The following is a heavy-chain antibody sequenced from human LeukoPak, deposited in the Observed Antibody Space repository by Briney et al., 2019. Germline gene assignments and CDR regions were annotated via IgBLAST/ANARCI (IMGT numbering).Heavy chain of an antibody. CDR1: GDSVSSNSAA. CDR3: ARGKWELLSHYWCFDL. D-gene: IGHD1-26*01. V-gene: IGHV6-1*01. Sequence: SQTLSLTCAISGDSVSSNSAAWNWIRQSPSRGLEWLGRTYYRSKWYNDYAVSVKSRITINPDTSKNQFSLQLNSVTPEDTAVYYCARGKWELLSHYWCFDLWGRSTLVTVSS. J-gene: IGHJ2*01. CDR2: TYYRSKWYN.